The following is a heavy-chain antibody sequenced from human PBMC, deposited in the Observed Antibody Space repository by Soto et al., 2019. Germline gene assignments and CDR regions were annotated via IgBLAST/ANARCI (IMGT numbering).Heavy chain of an antibody. V-gene: IGHV4-30-2*01. CDR2: IYHSGST. J-gene: IGHJ6*02. CDR1: GGSISSGGYS. CDR3: ATATGASAYGMDV. Sequence: SETLSLTCAVSGGSISSGGYSWSWIRQPPGKGLEWIGYIYHSGSTYYNPSLKSRVTISVDRSKNQFSLKLSSVTAADTAVYYCATATGASAYGMDVWGQGTTVTVSS.